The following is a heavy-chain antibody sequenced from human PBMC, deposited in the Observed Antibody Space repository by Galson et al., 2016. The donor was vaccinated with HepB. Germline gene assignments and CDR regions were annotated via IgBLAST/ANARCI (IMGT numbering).Heavy chain of an antibody. CDR2: IGIGGDT. CDR1: GFTLSSHD. Sequence: SLRLSCAASGFTLSSHDMHWVRQATGKGLEWVAAIGIGGDTFYGGSVKGRFTIFRESAQNSLYLQMNSLRPGDPALYYCAREADCSGTNCYDAMDVWGQGTTVTVSS. CDR3: AREADCSGTNCYDAMDV. V-gene: IGHV3-13*04. D-gene: IGHD2-2*01. J-gene: IGHJ6*02.